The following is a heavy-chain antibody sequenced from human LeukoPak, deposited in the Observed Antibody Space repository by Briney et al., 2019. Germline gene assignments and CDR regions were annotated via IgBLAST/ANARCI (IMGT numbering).Heavy chain of an antibody. D-gene: IGHD3-10*01. Sequence: GGSLRLSCAASGFTFDDYAMHWVRQAPGKGLEWVSAISGSGGSTYYADSVKGRFTISRDNSKNTLYLQMNRLRAEDTAVYYCAKTPKPVAITVLRGVRSFYHYMDAWGKGTTVTISS. CDR3: AKTPKPVAITVLRGVRSFYHYMDA. V-gene: IGHV3-23*01. CDR1: GFTFDDYA. CDR2: ISGSGGST. J-gene: IGHJ6*03.